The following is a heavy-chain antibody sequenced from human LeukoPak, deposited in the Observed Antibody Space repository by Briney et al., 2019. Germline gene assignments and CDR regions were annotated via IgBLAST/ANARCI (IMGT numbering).Heavy chain of an antibody. V-gene: IGHV4-34*01. CDR1: GGSFSGYY. J-gene: IGHJ6*03. Sequence: SETLSLTCAVYGGSFSGYYWSWIRQPPGKGLEWIGEINHSGSTNYNPSLKSRVTISEDTSKNQFSLKLSSVTAADTAVYYCARASPRITSLSYMDVWGKGTTVTVSS. CDR2: INHSGST. D-gene: IGHD1-14*01. CDR3: ARASPRITSLSYMDV.